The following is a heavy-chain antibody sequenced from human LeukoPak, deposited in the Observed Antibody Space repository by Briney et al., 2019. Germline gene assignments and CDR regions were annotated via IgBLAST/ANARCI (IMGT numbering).Heavy chain of an antibody. CDR3: ATGKRQLDY. CDR2: ISSRASTT. CDR1: GFTFSDYY. Sequence: PGGSLRLSCAASGFTFSDYYMSWIRQAPGQGLEWGSYISSRASTTYYADSVKGRFTISRDNANNSMYLQMNSLRTEDTAVYYCATGKRQLDYWGQGTLVTVSS. D-gene: IGHD6-13*01. J-gene: IGHJ4*02. V-gene: IGHV3-11*01.